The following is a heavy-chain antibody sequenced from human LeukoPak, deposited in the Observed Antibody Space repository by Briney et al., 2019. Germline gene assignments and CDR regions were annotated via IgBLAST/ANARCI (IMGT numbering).Heavy chain of an antibody. CDR1: GFTVSNNY. CDR3: ARFYFDSSGQNSRAY. CDR2: IYSTGGI. D-gene: IGHD3-22*01. V-gene: IGHV3-66*01. J-gene: IGHJ4*02. Sequence: PGGSLRLSCAVSGFTVSNNYMSWVRQAPGKGLEWVSVIYSTGGIHYADSVKGRFTISRDSSKNTLFLQMSNLRAEDTAVYYCARFYFDSSGQNSRAYWDQGTQVTVSA.